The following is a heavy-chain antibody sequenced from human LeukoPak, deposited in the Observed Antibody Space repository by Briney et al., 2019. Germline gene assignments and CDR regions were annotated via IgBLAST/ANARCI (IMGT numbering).Heavy chain of an antibody. CDR1: VGSISSGNW. CDR2: IYHNGTP. D-gene: IGHD2-2*02. V-gene: IGHV4/OR15-8*01. CDR3: ATAPILRGEGGEHYKYGMDV. Sequence: PSETLSLTCVVSVGSISSGNWWSWVRQSPGKGLEWIGEIYHNGTPNYNPSLKSRVTISADTFKNHFSLKLTSVTAADTAVYYCATAPILRGEGGEHYKYGMDVWGQGTTVIVSS. J-gene: IGHJ6*02.